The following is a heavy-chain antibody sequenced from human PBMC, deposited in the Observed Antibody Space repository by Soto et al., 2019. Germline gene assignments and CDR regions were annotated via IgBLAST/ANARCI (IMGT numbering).Heavy chain of an antibody. J-gene: IGHJ4*02. V-gene: IGHV4-31*03. CDR1: GGSISSGGYY. CDR2: IYYSGST. Sequence: SETLSLTCTVSGGSISSGGYYWSWIRQHPGKGLEWIGYIYYSGSTYYNPSLKSRVTISVDTSKNQFSLKLSSVTAADTAVYYCARGGSGGYSYGQANFDYWGQGTLVTVSS. CDR3: ARGGSGGYSYGQANFDY. D-gene: IGHD5-18*01.